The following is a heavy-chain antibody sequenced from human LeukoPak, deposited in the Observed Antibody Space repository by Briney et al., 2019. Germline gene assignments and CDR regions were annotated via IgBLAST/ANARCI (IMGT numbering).Heavy chain of an antibody. CDR3: ARDRGKIAGAPRGFDY. Sequence: GGSLRLSCAASGFSFSYYGMHWVRQAPGKGLEWVAFIRYDGSDKYYADSVKGRFTISRDNSKDTVYLQMNSLRDEDTAVYYCARDRGKIAGAPRGFDYWGQGTLVTVSS. CDR1: GFSFSYYG. D-gene: IGHD6-13*01. J-gene: IGHJ4*02. V-gene: IGHV3-30*02. CDR2: IRYDGSDK.